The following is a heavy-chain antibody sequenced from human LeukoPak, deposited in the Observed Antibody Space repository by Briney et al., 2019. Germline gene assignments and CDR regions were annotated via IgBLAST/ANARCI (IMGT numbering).Heavy chain of an antibody. Sequence: APVKVSCKASGYTFTGYYIHWVRRAPGQGLEWMGWINPNSGGTSFAQSFQGRVTMTRDTSISTAFMDLSRLRSDDTAVYYCARKATYASGFFDYWGQGTLVTVSS. CDR1: GYTFTGYY. V-gene: IGHV1-2*02. CDR3: ARKATYASGFFDY. D-gene: IGHD3-10*01. CDR2: INPNSGGT. J-gene: IGHJ4*02.